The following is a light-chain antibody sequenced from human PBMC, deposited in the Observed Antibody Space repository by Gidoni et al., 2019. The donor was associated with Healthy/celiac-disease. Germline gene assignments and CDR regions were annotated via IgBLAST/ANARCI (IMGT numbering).Light chain of an antibody. V-gene: IGLV3-21*04. CDR2: YDS. CDR1: NIGSKS. J-gene: IGLJ3*02. CDR3: QVWDSSSDPWV. Sequence: SYVLTQPPSASVAPGKTARITCWGNNIGSKSVQWYQQKPGQAPVLVIYYDSDRPSGIPERFAGSNSGNTATLTISRVEAGDEADYYCQVWDSSSDPWVFGGGTKLTVL.